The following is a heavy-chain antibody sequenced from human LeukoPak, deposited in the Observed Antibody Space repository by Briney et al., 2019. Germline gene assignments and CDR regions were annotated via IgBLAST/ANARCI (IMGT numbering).Heavy chain of an antibody. D-gene: IGHD6-25*01. J-gene: IGHJ6*03. CDR1: GFTFTDYS. CDR3: AGGGSGFYYYYYMDV. V-gene: IGHV3-21*06. Sequence: GGSLRLSCAASGFTFTDYSMTWVRQAPGKGLEWVASISTVSAYTFYSDSVKGRASITRDNAKNMLYLQMSSLSADDTAVYYCAGGGSGFYYYYYMDVWGRGTTVTVS. CDR2: ISTVSAYT.